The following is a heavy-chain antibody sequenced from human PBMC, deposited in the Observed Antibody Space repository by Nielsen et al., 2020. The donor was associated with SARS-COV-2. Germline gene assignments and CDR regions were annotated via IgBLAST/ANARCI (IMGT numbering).Heavy chain of an antibody. Sequence: ASVKVSCKVSGYTLTELSMHWVRQAPGKGLEWMGGFDPEDGETIYAQKFQGRVTMTEDTSTDTAYMELSSLRSEDTAVYYCARDPDLVATITLVFGMSYWGQGTLVTVSS. J-gene: IGHJ4*02. CDR1: GYTLTELS. CDR3: ARDPDLVATITLVFGMSY. V-gene: IGHV1-24*01. CDR2: FDPEDGET. D-gene: IGHD5-12*01.